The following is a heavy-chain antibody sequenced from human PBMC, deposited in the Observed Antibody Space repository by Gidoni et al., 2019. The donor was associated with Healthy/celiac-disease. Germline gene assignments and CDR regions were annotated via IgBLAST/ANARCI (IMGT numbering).Heavy chain of an antibody. Sequence: EVQLVESGGGLVQPGGSLRLSCAASGFTFSSYDMHWVRQATGKGLEWVSAIGTAGNTYYPGSVKGRFTISRENAKNSLYLQMNSLRAGDTAVYYCARAPRGYSSPGEDWYFDLWGRGTLVTVSS. CDR1: GFTFSSYD. V-gene: IGHV3-13*01. CDR3: ARAPRGYSSPGEDWYFDL. CDR2: IGTAGNT. D-gene: IGHD6-13*01. J-gene: IGHJ2*01.